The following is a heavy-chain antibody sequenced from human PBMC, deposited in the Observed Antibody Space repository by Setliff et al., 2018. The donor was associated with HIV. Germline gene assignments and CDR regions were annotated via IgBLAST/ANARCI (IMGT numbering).Heavy chain of an antibody. Sequence: GGSLRLSCAASGLTFSSYDMHWVRQAAGKGLEWVSGIGRGGDTYYLGSVKGRFTISRENAKNSLYLQMNSLTAGDTAVYFCAGIGDYSISGVAFHIWGQGTMVTV. CDR3: AGIGDYSISGVAFHI. CDR1: GLTFSSYD. D-gene: IGHD4-4*01. CDR2: IGRGGDT. J-gene: IGHJ3*02. V-gene: IGHV3-13*01.